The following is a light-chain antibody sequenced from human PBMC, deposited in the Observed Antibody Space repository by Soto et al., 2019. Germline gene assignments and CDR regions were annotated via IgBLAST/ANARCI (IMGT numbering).Light chain of an antibody. J-gene: IGKJ2*01. CDR1: QSVSSTY. CDR2: GAS. CDR3: QQTFSHPYS. V-gene: IGKV3D-7*01. Sequence: EIVMTQSPATLSLSPGERATLSCRASQSVSSTYLSWYQQKPGQAPRLLIFGASTGATGIPARFSGSGSGTDFTLTISTLQPEDFATYYCQQTFSHPYSIGQGTKLEI.